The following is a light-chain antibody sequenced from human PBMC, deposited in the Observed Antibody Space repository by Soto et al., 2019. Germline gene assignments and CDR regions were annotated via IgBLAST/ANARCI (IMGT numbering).Light chain of an antibody. J-gene: IGKJ2*01. Sequence: DIQMAQSPSTLSASVGDRVTITCRASQSISIYVAWYQQKPGKAPKVLLYRASSLVSGVPSRFSGSGSGTEFSLTISSLQSDDFATYYGQQDDSYPYTFGQGTKLEIK. CDR1: QSISIY. CDR3: QQDDSYPYT. CDR2: RAS. V-gene: IGKV1-5*03.